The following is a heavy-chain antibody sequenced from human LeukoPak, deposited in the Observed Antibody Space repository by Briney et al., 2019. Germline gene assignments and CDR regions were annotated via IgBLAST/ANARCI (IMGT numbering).Heavy chain of an antibody. CDR2: MNPNSGNT. CDR3: ARGYYGSGSSHWVDP. D-gene: IGHD3-10*01. CDR1: GYTFNSYD. J-gene: IGHJ5*02. Sequence: GAPVKVSCKAYGYTFNSYDINWVRQATGQGHEWMGWMNPNSGNTGYAQKFQGRVTMTRNTSISTAYMELSSLRSEDTAVYYCARGYYGSGSSHWVDPWGQGTLVTVSS. V-gene: IGHV1-8*01.